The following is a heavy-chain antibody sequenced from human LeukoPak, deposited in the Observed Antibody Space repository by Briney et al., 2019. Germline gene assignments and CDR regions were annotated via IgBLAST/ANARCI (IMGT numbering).Heavy chain of an antibody. V-gene: IGHV3-30*18. Sequence: GGSLRLSCAASGFTFSIYTMNWVRQAPGKGLEWVAVISYDGSNKYYADSVKGRFTISRDNSKNTLYLQMNSLSAEDTAVYYCAKAAHDYGDYVGFDYWGQGTLVTVSS. CDR1: GFTFSIYT. J-gene: IGHJ4*02. CDR3: AKAAHDYGDYVGFDY. CDR2: ISYDGSNK. D-gene: IGHD4-17*01.